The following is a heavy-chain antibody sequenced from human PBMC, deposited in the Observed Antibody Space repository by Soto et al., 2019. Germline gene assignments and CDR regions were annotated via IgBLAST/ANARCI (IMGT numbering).Heavy chain of an antibody. CDR3: ATASSLGDTFDI. J-gene: IGHJ3*02. Sequence: QVQLVQSGAEVTKPGSSVKVSCKASGGTLSNHRISWLRQAPGHGPEGMGGIIPIFDIANSAQTFRARVTNTADESTSKAYMEVTSLRSVYTAVYCCATASSLGDTFDIWGQCTMVTVSS. V-gene: IGHV1-69*12. CDR1: GGTLSNHR. CDR2: IIPIFDIA.